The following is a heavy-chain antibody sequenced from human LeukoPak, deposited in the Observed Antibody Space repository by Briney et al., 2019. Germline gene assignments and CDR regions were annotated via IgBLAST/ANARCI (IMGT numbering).Heavy chain of an antibody. J-gene: IGHJ3*01. Sequence: GESLKISCKGSGYSFTSYWISWVRQMPGKGPEWMGRIDPSDSYTNYSPSFQGHVTISADKSISTAYLQWSSLKASDTAMYYCARLADYYDSSGRHWGQGTMVTVSS. D-gene: IGHD3-22*01. CDR2: IDPSDSYT. V-gene: IGHV5-10-1*01. CDR3: ARLADYYDSSGRH. CDR1: GYSFTSYW.